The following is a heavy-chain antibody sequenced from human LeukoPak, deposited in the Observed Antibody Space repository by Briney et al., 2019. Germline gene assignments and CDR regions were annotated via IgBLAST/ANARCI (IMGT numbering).Heavy chain of an antibody. J-gene: IGHJ4*02. D-gene: IGHD3-10*01. V-gene: IGHV3-23*01. Sequence: GGSLRLSCAASGFTFSSYAMSWVRQAPGKGLEWVSAISGSGGSTYYADSVKGRFTISRDNSKNTLYLQMNSLRAEDTAVYYXXXXXXKIMVRGVMFDYWGQGTLVTVSS. CDR1: GFTFSSYA. CDR2: ISGSGGST. CDR3: XXXXXKIMVRGVMFDY.